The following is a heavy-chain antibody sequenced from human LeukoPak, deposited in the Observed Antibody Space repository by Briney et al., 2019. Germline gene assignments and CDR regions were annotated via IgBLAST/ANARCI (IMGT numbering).Heavy chain of an antibody. J-gene: IGHJ6*02. CDR1: GYTFTGYY. D-gene: IGHD7-27*01. V-gene: IGHV1-2*02. CDR2: INPNSGGT. CDR3: ARDGDSHRYYYYGMDV. Sequence: GASVKVSCKASGYTFTGYYMHWVRQAPGQGLEWMGWINPNSGGTKYAQTFQGRVTMTRDTSISTAYMELSSLRSDDTAVYYCARDGDSHRYYYYGMDVWGQGTTVTVSS.